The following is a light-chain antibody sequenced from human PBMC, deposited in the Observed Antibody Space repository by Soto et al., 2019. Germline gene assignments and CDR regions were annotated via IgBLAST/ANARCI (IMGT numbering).Light chain of an antibody. Sequence: DIQMTQSPSSLSASVGDRVIITCRTSQSISNYLNWYQHKPGKAPKVLISAASNLQSGVPSRFSGSGSGTEFTLTITSLQPDDSATYYCQQYNSLSSVSFGGGTKVEI. CDR3: QQYNSLSSVS. V-gene: IGKV1-39*01. CDR2: AAS. CDR1: QSISNY. J-gene: IGKJ4*01.